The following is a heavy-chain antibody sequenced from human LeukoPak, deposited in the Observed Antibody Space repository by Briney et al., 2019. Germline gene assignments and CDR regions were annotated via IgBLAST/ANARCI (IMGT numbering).Heavy chain of an antibody. J-gene: IGHJ4*02. CDR2: INHSGST. V-gene: IGHV4-34*01. CDR1: GGSFSGYY. CDR3: ARGALRSVVPAAPFDY. D-gene: IGHD2-2*01. Sequence: SETLSLTCAVYGGSFSGYYWSWIRQPPGKGLEWIGEINHSGSTNYNPALKSRVTISVDTSKNQFSLKLSSVTAADTAVYYCARGALRSVVPAAPFDYWGQGTLVTVSS.